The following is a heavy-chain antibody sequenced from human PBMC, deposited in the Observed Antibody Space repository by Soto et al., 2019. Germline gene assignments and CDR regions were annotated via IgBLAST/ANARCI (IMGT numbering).Heavy chain of an antibody. V-gene: IGHV4-31*03. CDR1: GGSISSGGYY. CDR2: IYYSGST. J-gene: IGHJ5*02. D-gene: IGHD3-10*01. Sequence: PSETLSLTCTVSGGSISSGGYYWSWIRQHPGKGLEWIGYIYYSGSTYYNPSLKSRVTISVDTSKNQFSLKLSSVTAADTAVYYCARRKYYGSGMLSWFDPWGQGTLVTVSS. CDR3: ARRKYYGSGMLSWFDP.